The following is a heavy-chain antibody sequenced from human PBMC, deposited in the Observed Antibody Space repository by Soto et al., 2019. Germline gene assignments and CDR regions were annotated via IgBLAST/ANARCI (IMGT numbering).Heavy chain of an antibody. CDR1: GGSFSGYY. Sequence: SETLSLTCAVYGGSFSGYYWSWIRQPPGKGLEWIGEINHSGSTNYNPSLKSRVTISVDTSKNQFSLKLSSVTAADTAVYYCARRRAGFVVPAAPFDYWGQGTLVTVSS. V-gene: IGHV4-34*01. CDR2: INHSGST. J-gene: IGHJ4*02. CDR3: ARRRAGFVVPAAPFDY. D-gene: IGHD2-2*01.